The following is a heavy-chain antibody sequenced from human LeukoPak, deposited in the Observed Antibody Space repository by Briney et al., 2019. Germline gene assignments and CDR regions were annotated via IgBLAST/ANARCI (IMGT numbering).Heavy chain of an antibody. CDR2: IIPIFGIA. CDR1: AGTFSSYA. V-gene: IGHV1-69*05. CDR3: ARAHRYYDFWSGYPDY. J-gene: IGHJ4*02. D-gene: IGHD3-3*01. Sequence: SVKVSCKASAGTFSSYAISWVRQAPGQGLEWMGGIIPIFGIANYAQKFQGRVTITTDESTSTAYMELSSLRSEDTAVYYCARAHRYYDFWSGYPDYWGQGTLVTVSS.